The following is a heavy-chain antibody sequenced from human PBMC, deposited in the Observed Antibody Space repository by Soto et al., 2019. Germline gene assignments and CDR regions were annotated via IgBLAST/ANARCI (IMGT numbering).Heavy chain of an antibody. J-gene: IGHJ5*02. Sequence: QVQLVQSGTEVKKPGASVKVSCKTSGYTFINFGIGWVRQAPGQGLEWMGWISPFNGHTHYAQKFQGRVSLTTDTSTSTAFLELRNLTYDDTAVYYCAREPPRATAGLNYFDPWGQGTLVTVSS. CDR2: ISPFNGHT. CDR1: GYTFINFG. V-gene: IGHV1-18*01. CDR3: AREPPRATAGLNYFDP. D-gene: IGHD6-13*01.